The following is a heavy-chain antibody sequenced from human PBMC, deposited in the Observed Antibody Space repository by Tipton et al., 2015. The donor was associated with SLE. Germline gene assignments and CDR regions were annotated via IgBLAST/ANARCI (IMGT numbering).Heavy chain of an antibody. CDR1: GFTFDDYA. CDR3: ARGNARSGFYWFFDL. Sequence: SLRLSCAASGFTFDDYAMHWVRQAPGKGLEWVSGISWNSGSIGYADSVKGRFTISRDNAKNSLYLQMNSLRAEDTALYYCARGNARSGFYWFFDLWGRGTLVTVSS. J-gene: IGHJ2*01. V-gene: IGHV3-9*01. CDR2: ISWNSGSI. D-gene: IGHD6-19*01.